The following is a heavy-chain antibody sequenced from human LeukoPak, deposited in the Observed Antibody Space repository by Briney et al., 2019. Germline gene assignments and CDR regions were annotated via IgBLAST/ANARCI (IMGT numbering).Heavy chain of an antibody. CDR1: GFTFSHSG. J-gene: IGHJ4*02. V-gene: IGHV3-33*06. Sequence: PGGSLRLSCGASGFTFSHSGMHWPRQAPGKGLEWVAIIWYDGSDKYYSDSVKGRFTISRDNSKNTLYLQMNTLRAEDTAVYYCAKDWGTTGTSGWLFDHWGQGTRVTVSS. CDR3: AKDWGTTGTSGWLFDH. D-gene: IGHD1-1*01. CDR2: IWYDGSDK.